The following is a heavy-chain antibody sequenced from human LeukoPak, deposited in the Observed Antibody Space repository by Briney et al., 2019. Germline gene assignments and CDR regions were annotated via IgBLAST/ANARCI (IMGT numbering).Heavy chain of an antibody. CDR3: AGAPNQHYFDY. V-gene: IGHV4-59*01. J-gene: IGHJ4*02. CDR1: SGSITSYY. Sequence: PSETLSLTRTVSSGSITSYYWKWIRQSPGKGLEYIGHIHYTGTADYNPSLKSRVTMSVDTSKNQFSLRLMSVTASDTAVYFCAGAPNQHYFDYWGQGTLVAVSS. CDR2: IHYTGTA.